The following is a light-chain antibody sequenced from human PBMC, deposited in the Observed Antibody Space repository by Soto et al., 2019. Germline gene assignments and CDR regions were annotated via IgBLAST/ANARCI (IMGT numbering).Light chain of an antibody. CDR3: QQTSSAPFT. CDR1: QNINTY. CDR2: DAA. V-gene: IGKV1-39*01. J-gene: IGKJ3*01. Sequence: DIQMTQSPYSLSAAVGDRVTITCRASQNINTYLNWYQQKPGKAPKLLIFDAASLQSGVPSRFSGSGSRTDFTLSITSLQPEDFATYYCQQTSSAPFTLGPGTKVHI.